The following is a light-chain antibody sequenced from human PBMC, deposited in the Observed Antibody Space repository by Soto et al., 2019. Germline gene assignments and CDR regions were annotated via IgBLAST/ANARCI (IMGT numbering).Light chain of an antibody. Sequence: QSALTQPTSVSGSPGQSITISCTGNHNDIGTYDYVSWYQQHPGRAPRLLIHGVTTRPSGISDGFSASKSGLTASLTISGLQPEDAADYYCSSFTSNSIHVSGPGTKVTVL. J-gene: IGLJ1*01. CDR1: HNDIGTYDY. CDR2: GVT. V-gene: IGLV2-14*03. CDR3: SSFTSNSIHV.